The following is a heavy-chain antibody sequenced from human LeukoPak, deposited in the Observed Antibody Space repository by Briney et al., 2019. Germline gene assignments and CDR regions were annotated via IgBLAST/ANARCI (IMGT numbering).Heavy chain of an antibody. J-gene: IGHJ4*02. CDR3: ARDRVFVDTAIVSPVQYFDY. CDR2: ISAYNGHT. CDR1: GYTFASYG. V-gene: IGHV1-18*01. D-gene: IGHD5-18*01. Sequence: GASVKVSCKASGYTFASYGISWVRQAPGQGLEWMGWISAYNGHTNYAQKLQGRVTITTATSTSTAYMALRSLRADDTAVYYCARDRVFVDTAIVSPVQYFDYWGQGTLVTVSS.